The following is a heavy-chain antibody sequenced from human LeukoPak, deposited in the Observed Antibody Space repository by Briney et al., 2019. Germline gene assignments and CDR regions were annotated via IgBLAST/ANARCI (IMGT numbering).Heavy chain of an antibody. CDR2: IRTYNGNT. V-gene: IGHV1-18*01. CDR1: GYIFINYG. Sequence: ASVKVSCKASGYIFINYGIGWVRQAPGQGLEWMGWIRTYNGNTNYAQKLQGRVAMSTDTSTSTAYMELRSLRSDDTAVYYCARDVVGATGAEEAFDIWGQGTTVTVSS. D-gene: IGHD1-26*01. J-gene: IGHJ3*02. CDR3: ARDVVGATGAEEAFDI.